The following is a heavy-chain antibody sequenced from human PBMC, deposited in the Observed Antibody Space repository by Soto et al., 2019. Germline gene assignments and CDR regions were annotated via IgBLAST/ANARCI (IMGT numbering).Heavy chain of an antibody. CDR1: GFSFSSSA. CDR3: VKFGAPRYFDY. Sequence: EVQLLESGGGLVQPGGSLRLSCAASGFSFSSSAMTWARQAPGKGLEWVSFISASSTSTYYADSVQGRFTISRDNSKNTLYLQMSSLRAEDTALYYCVKFGAPRYFDYLGQGTPVTVSS. CDR2: ISASSTST. V-gene: IGHV3-23*01. D-gene: IGHD3-16*01. J-gene: IGHJ4*02.